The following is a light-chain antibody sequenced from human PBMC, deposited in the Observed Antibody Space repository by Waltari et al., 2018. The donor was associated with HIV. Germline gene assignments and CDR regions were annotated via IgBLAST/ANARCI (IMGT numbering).Light chain of an antibody. Sequence: EIVMTQSPANLSVSPGERATLSCRASQTISSNLDRYQKTPVQAPRLLFFGASTRATGIPASFSGSGSGTDFTLTISMLPSEDSAFYYWQQYESWPPFTFGGGTKVEIK. V-gene: IGKV3-15*01. CDR3: QQYESWPPFT. CDR2: GAS. CDR1: QTISSN. J-gene: IGKJ4*01.